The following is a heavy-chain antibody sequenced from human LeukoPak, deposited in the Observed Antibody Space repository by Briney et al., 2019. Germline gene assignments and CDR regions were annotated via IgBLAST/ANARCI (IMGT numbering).Heavy chain of an antibody. CDR1: GYTFSNHD. D-gene: IGHD4-11*01. J-gene: IGHJ4*02. CDR3: ARETVTTTHFDY. V-gene: IGHV1-8*01. Sequence: GASVKVSCQASGYTFSNHDFDWVRQAPGQGLEWMGWMNPNSGATGYAQKFQGRVTMTRNPSISTAYMELSGLRSEDTAVYYCARETVTTTHFDYWGQGTLVTVSS. CDR2: MNPNSGAT.